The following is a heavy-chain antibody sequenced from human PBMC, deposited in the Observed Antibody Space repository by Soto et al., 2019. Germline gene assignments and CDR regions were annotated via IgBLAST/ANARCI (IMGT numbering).Heavy chain of an antibody. CDR3: ARDGQSLAPYALDV. J-gene: IGHJ6*02. Sequence: QVQVVESGGGVVQPGRSLRLSCTVSGFTFSSHAMHWVRQAPGKGLEWVAQIWYDGSNKYYADSVKGRFTISRDNSKNTLYGQMDSLRVEDTAVYYCARDGQSLAPYALDVWCQGTSVTVSS. CDR2: IWYDGSNK. V-gene: IGHV3-33*01. CDR1: GFTFSSHA. D-gene: IGHD6-19*01.